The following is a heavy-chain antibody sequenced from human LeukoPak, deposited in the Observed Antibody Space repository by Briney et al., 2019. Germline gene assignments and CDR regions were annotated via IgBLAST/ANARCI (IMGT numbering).Heavy chain of an antibody. CDR1: GYTFTNYH. V-gene: IGHV1-46*01. CDR3: AREAVTISALVRTQTTKRPHRFDP. D-gene: IGHD3-3*01. Sequence: ASVKLSCKASGYTFTNYHVHWVRQAPAQGLEWMGIINPSGGSTNYAQKFQGRVTMTRDMSTNTVYMQLSSLRSEDTAVYYCAREAVTISALVRTQTTKRPHRFDPWGQGTLVTVSS. CDR2: INPSGGST. J-gene: IGHJ5*02.